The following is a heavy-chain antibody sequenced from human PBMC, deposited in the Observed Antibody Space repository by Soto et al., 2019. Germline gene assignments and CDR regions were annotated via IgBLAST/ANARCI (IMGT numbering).Heavy chain of an antibody. CDR1: GFTFSSYS. Sequence: GGSLRLSCAASGFTFSSYSMNWVRQAPGKGLEWVSSISSSSSYIYYADSVKGRFTISRDNAKNSLYLQMNSLRAEDTAVYYCAKDQLGESSDYSDFDIWGQGIMVTVSS. D-gene: IGHD4-4*01. CDR3: AKDQLGESSDYSDFDI. J-gene: IGHJ3*02. CDR2: ISSSSSYI. V-gene: IGHV3-21*01.